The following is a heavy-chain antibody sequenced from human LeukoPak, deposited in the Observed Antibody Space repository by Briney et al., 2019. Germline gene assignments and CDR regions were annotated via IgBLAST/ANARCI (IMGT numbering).Heavy chain of an antibody. CDR2: INYSGST. CDR1: GFTFSSYW. CDR3: ARVPTLRVVTTPTYFDY. Sequence: PGGSLRLSCAASGFTFSSYWMSWVRQAPGKGLEWVEYINYSGSTNYNPSLKSRVTISADTSKNQFSLKLSSVTAADTAVYYCARVPTLRVVTTPTYFDYWGQGTPVTVSS. D-gene: IGHD2-21*02. J-gene: IGHJ4*02. V-gene: IGHV4-59*01.